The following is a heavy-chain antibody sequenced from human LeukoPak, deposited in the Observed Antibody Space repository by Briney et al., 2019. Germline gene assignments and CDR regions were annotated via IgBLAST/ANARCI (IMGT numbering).Heavy chain of an antibody. CDR1: GGSISSYY. Sequence: SETLSLTCTVSGGSISSYYWSWIRQPPGKGLEWIGYIYYSGSTNYNPSLKSRVTISVDTSKNQFSLKLSSVTAADTAVYYCARGLPTYYYDSSGSALDYWGQGTLVTVSS. CDR3: ARGLPTYYYDSSGSALDY. D-gene: IGHD3-22*01. V-gene: IGHV4-59*12. CDR2: IYYSGST. J-gene: IGHJ4*02.